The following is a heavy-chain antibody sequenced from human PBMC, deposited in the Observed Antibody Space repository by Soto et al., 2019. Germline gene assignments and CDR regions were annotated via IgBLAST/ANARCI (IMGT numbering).Heavy chain of an antibody. Sequence: SETLSLTCAVYGGSFSGFYWTWIRQPPGRGLEWIGEVNHAGSTKFNPSLKSRVTISVDTIKNHFSLNLTSVTAADTGVYYCARDSDDFWSGSRYGMDVWGQGTTVTVSS. J-gene: IGHJ6*02. V-gene: IGHV4-34*01. CDR2: VNHAGST. CDR3: ARDSDDFWSGSRYGMDV. D-gene: IGHD3-3*01. CDR1: GGSFSGFY.